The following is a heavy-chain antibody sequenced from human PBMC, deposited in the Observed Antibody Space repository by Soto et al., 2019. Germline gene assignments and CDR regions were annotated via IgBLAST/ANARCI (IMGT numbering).Heavy chain of an antibody. D-gene: IGHD3-9*01. Sequence: SETLSLTCTVSGGSISSGGYYWSWIRQHPGKGLEWIGYIYYSGSTYYNPSLKSRVTISVGTSKNQFSLKLSSVTAADTAVYYCARGPWAIRFDPWGQGTLVTVSS. J-gene: IGHJ5*02. CDR2: IYYSGST. CDR3: ARGPWAIRFDP. V-gene: IGHV4-31*03. CDR1: GGSISSGGYY.